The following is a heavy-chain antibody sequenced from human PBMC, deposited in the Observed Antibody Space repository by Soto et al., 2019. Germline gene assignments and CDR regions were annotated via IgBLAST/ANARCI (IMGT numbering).Heavy chain of an antibody. Sequence: GESLKISCKGSGYNFAGYWIAWVRQMPGKGLELMGIIYPSDSDTRYRPSFQGQVTISADKSISSAYLQWSSLRASATPIHYCESAGASTRTFDYWGQGTPVTVSS. V-gene: IGHV5-51*01. CDR1: GYNFAGYW. CDR3: ESAGASTRTFDY. CDR2: IYPSDSDT. J-gene: IGHJ4*02. D-gene: IGHD1-1*01.